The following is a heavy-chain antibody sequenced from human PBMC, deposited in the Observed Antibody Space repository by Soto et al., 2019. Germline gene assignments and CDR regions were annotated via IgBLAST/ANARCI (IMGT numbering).Heavy chain of an antibody. CDR3: ARYSSNWFQTEGMDV. D-gene: IGHD6-13*01. V-gene: IGHV4-4*07. CDR1: GGSISTYY. CDR2: IDTSGNT. Sequence: PSETLSLTCTVSGGSISTYYWSWIRQPAGKGLEWIGRIDTSGNTNYNPSLKSRVTMSVDTSKKQFSLKLTSVTAADTAVNYCARYSSNWFQTEGMDVWGQGTTVTVSS. J-gene: IGHJ6*02.